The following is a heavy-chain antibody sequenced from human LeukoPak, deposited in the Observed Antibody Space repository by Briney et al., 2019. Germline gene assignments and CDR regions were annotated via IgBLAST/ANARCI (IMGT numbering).Heavy chain of an antibody. CDR2: ISSGGTYI. J-gene: IGHJ4*02. D-gene: IGHD2-15*01. V-gene: IGHV3-21*01. CDR3: ARDRPTGRSRGVVVQ. Sequence: PEGSLRLSCAASGLTFDTYAMTSVRQAPGKGLECLSSISSGGTYIYYAESLRGRSTISRDNTKNFLYLQLSTLRVEDTAVYYCARDRPTGRSRGVVVQWGQGTLVTVSS. CDR1: GLTFDTYA.